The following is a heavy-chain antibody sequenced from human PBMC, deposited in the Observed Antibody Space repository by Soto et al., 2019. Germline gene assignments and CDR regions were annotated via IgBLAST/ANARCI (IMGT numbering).Heavy chain of an antibody. CDR3: VRSPPGGSYYYGMDV. Sequence: ASVKVSCKASGYTFTGYYMHWVRQAPGQGLEWMGWINPNSGGTNYAQKFQGWVTMTRDTSISTAYMELSRLRSDDTAVYYCVRSPPGGSYYYGMDVWGQGTTVTVS. V-gene: IGHV1-2*04. CDR2: INPNSGGT. CDR1: GYTFTGYY. D-gene: IGHD1-26*01. J-gene: IGHJ6*02.